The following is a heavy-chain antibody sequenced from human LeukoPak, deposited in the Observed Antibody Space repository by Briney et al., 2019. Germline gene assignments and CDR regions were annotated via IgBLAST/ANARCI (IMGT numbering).Heavy chain of an antibody. D-gene: IGHD2-2*01. CDR1: GFTFSTYA. J-gene: IGHJ4*02. Sequence: GGSLRLSCAASGFTFSTYALSWVRQAPGKGLEWVSAISGGITYYAYSVKGRFTISRDNAKNTLYLQMNSLRAEDTALYYCAKEFCSITTCYGCFDYWGQGTLVTVSS. CDR3: AKEFCSITTCYGCFDY. V-gene: IGHV3-23*01. CDR2: ISGGIT.